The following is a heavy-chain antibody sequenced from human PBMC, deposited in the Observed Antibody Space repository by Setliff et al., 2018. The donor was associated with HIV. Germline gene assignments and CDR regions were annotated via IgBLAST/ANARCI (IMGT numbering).Heavy chain of an antibody. V-gene: IGHV3-48*04. CDR2: IASASSSTI. D-gene: IGHD2-2*01. J-gene: IGHJ2*01. Sequence: GSLRLSCAASGFTLSDYEINWVRQAPGKGLEWISFIASASSSTIYYADSVKGRFTISRDNAKNSLYLQMNSLRAEETAVYYCARLRVVVVPAASWYFDLWGRGTLVTVSS. CDR1: GFTLSDYE. CDR3: ARLRVVVVPAASWYFDL.